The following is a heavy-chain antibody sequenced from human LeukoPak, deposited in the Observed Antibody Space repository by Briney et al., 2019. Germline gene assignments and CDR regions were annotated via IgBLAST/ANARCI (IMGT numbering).Heavy chain of an antibody. D-gene: IGHD3-22*01. Sequence: TGGSLRLSCAASGFTFSNAWMSWVRQAPGKGLEWVGRIKSKTDGGTTEYAAPVKGRFTTSRDDSKNTLYLQMNSLKTEDTGVYYCTSRRDYYDSSGFDYWGQGTLVTVSS. J-gene: IGHJ4*02. CDR2: IKSKTDGGTT. V-gene: IGHV3-15*01. CDR3: TSRRDYYDSSGFDY. CDR1: GFTFSNAW.